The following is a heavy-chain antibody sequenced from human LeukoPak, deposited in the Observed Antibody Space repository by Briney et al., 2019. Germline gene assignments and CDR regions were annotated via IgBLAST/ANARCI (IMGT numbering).Heavy chain of an antibody. D-gene: IGHD4-17*01. CDR3: ARVHGGYRYEIDY. J-gene: IGHJ4*02. Sequence: ASVKVSFKASGYAFTGYYIHWVRQPPGQGLEWMGWINPYSGGTNYPQKFQGRVTMTRDTSISTAYMELSRLGSDDTAVYYCARVHGGYRYEIDYWGQGTLVTVSS. V-gene: IGHV1-2*02. CDR1: GYAFTGYY. CDR2: INPYSGGT.